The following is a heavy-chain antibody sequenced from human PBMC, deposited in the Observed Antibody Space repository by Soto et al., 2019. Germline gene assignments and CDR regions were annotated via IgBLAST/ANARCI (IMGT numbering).Heavy chain of an antibody. CDR2: ISSSSTTK. V-gene: IGHV3-48*02. CDR1: GFTFNSYS. D-gene: IGHD6-19*01. J-gene: IGHJ5*02. CDR3: AIPSSGWENWFDI. Sequence: EVQLVESGGGLVQPGGSLRLSCAASGFTFNSYSMNWVRQAPGKGMERVSYISSSSTTKYYTNSVKGRFTISINNAKNALYLQMITLRDHDPAVYYCAIPSSGWENWFDIFGQGTMVTVAS.